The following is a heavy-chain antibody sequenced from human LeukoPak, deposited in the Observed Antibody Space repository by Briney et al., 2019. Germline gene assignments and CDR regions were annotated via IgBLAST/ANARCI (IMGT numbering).Heavy chain of an antibody. V-gene: IGHV3-21*01. Sequence: PGGSLRLSCAASGFTFSSYSMNWVRQAPGKGLEWVSSISSSSSYIYYADSVKGRFTISRDNAKNSLYLQMNSLRAEDTAVYYCARDHSYCSSTSCLEVFDYWGQGTLVTVSS. CDR3: ARDHSYCSSTSCLEVFDY. CDR1: GFTFSSYS. D-gene: IGHD2-2*01. CDR2: ISSSSSYI. J-gene: IGHJ4*02.